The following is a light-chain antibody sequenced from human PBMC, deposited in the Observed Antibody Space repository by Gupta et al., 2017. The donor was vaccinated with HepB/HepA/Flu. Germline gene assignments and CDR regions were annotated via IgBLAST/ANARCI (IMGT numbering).Light chain of an antibody. J-gene: IGKJ5*01. CDR2: RAS. CDR1: QTVLSSSNNMNY. CDR3: QQSYTAPIT. V-gene: IGKV4-1*01. Sequence: DIVMTQSPDSLAVSLGERATINCKSSQTVLSSSNNMNYLAWYQQKPGQPPKLLIYRASTRESGVPDRFSGSGSGTAFTLTINSLQAEDVAVYYCQQSYTAPITFGQGTRLEIK.